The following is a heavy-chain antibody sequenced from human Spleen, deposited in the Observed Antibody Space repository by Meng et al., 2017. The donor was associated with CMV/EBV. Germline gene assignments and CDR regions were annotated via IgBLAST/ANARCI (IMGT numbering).Heavy chain of an antibody. V-gene: IGHV1-8*01. CDR2: MNPNSGNT. J-gene: IGHJ6*02. CDR1: GYTFTSYD. CDR3: ARAYCSSNICPDYISYYYSMDV. Sequence: ASVKVSCKASGYTFTSYDINWVRQATGQGLEWMGWMNPNSGNTGYAQKFQGRVTMTRNTSISTAYMELSSLRSEDTAVYYCARAYCSSNICPDYISYYYSMDVWGQGTTVTVSS. D-gene: IGHD2-2*01.